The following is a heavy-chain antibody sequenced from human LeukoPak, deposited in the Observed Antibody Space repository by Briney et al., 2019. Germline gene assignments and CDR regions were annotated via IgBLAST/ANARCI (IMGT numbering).Heavy chain of an antibody. CDR2: IYYSGIT. Sequence: SETLSLTCTASSGSITFSSYYWGWVRQPPGKGLEWIGSIYYSGITYYNPSLKSRVTISVDTSKNQISLKLSSVTAADTAVYYCARDDVEMATINPASFDYWGQGTLVTVSS. CDR3: ARDDVEMATINPASFDY. V-gene: IGHV4-39*07. D-gene: IGHD5-24*01. CDR1: SGSITFSSYY. J-gene: IGHJ4*02.